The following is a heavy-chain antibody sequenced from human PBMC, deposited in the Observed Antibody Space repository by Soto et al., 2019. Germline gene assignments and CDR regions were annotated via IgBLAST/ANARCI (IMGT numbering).Heavy chain of an antibody. J-gene: IGHJ5*02. CDR3: ARDLLYYDFWSGTAGYWFDP. Sequence: EVQLVESGGGLVQPGGSLRLSCAASGLTFSSYWMHWVRQAPGKGLVWVSRINSDGSSTSYADSVKGRFTISRDNAKNTLYLQMNSLRAEDTAVYYCARDLLYYDFWSGTAGYWFDPWGQGTLVTVSS. V-gene: IGHV3-74*01. D-gene: IGHD3-3*01. CDR2: INSDGSST. CDR1: GLTFSSYW.